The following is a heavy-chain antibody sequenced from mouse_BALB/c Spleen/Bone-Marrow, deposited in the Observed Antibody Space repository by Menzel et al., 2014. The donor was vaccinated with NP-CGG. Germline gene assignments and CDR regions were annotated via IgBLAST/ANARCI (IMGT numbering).Heavy chain of an antibody. CDR3: ARGLYYDYEFAY. CDR2: IWSGGST. D-gene: IGHD2-4*01. J-gene: IGHJ3*01. CDR1: VFSLXSYG. V-gene: IGHV2-2*02. Sequence: VQLVESGPGLVQPSQSLSITCTVSVFSLXSYGVHWVRQSPGKGLEWLGVIWSGGSTDYNAAFISRLSISKDNSKSQVFFKMNSLQANDTAIYYCARGLYYDYEFAYWGQGTLVTVSA.